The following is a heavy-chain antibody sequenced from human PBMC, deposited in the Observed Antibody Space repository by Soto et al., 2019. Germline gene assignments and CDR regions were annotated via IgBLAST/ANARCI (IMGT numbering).Heavy chain of an antibody. CDR1: GYTFTSYG. J-gene: IGHJ6*03. CDR2: ISAYNGNT. V-gene: IGHV1-18*01. D-gene: IGHD3-16*02. CDR3: AREGIMITFGGVIGYYYMDV. Sequence: ASVKVSCKASGYTFTSYGISWVRQAPGQGLEWMGWISAYNGNTNYAQKLQGRVTVTTDTSTSTAYMELRSLRSDDTAVYYCAREGIMITFGGVIGYYYMDVWGKGATVTVSS.